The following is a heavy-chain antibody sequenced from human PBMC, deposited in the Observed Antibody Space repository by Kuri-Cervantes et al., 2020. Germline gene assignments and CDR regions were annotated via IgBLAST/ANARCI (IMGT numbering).Heavy chain of an antibody. V-gene: IGHV3-30-3*01. J-gene: IGHJ4*02. CDR1: GFTFSNAW. Sequence: GGSLRLSCAASGFTFSNAWMSWVRQAPGKGLEWVAVISYDGSNKYYADSVKGRFTISRDNSKNTLYLQMNSLRAEDTAVYYCARYYMVRGVIIRRVDYWGQGTLVTVSS. D-gene: IGHD3-10*01. CDR2: ISYDGSNK. CDR3: ARYYMVRGVIIRRVDY.